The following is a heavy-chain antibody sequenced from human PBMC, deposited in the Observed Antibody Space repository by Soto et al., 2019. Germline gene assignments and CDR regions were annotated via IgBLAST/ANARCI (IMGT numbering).Heavy chain of an antibody. J-gene: IGHJ6*02. D-gene: IGHD3-10*01. CDR2: IYRCGST. V-gene: IGHV4-4*02. CDR3: ARALSDAEGFGYYYGMDL. CDR1: GGSISSNNF. Sequence: QVQVQESGPGLVKPSGTLSLTCAVSGGSISSNNFWSWVRQPPGKGMEWIGDIYRCGSTNYNPSLKSRFTISLDKPNNQFPLKLNAVTAADTAVYYCARALSDAEGFGYYYGMDLWGQGTTVTVSS.